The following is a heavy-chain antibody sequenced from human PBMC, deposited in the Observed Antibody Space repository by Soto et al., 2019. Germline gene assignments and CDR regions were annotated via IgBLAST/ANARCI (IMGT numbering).Heavy chain of an antibody. Sequence: QVQRVQSGAEEKKPGASVKVSCKASGDTFTGYAFHWVRQAPGQRLEWMGWINAGNGNTKYSQKFQGRVTITRDTSASTAYMELSSLRSEDTAVYYCARAVAVPADFDYWGQGTLVTVSS. CDR2: INAGNGNT. V-gene: IGHV1-3*05. CDR1: GDTFTGYA. J-gene: IGHJ4*02. CDR3: ARAVAVPADFDY. D-gene: IGHD6-19*01.